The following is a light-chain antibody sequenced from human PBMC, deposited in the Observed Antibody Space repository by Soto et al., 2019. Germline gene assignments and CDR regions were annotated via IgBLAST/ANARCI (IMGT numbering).Light chain of an antibody. J-gene: IGKJ4*01. Sequence: DIQMTQSPSSLSASLGDSVTITCQASHDISNYLNWYQHKPGKAPKRLIYDVSNLEAGVPSRFSGSGSGTDCVFTISTLQPEDIATYYCQQYDNLLLTFGGGTKVEIK. CDR2: DVS. CDR3: QQYDNLLLT. CDR1: HDISNY. V-gene: IGKV1-33*01.